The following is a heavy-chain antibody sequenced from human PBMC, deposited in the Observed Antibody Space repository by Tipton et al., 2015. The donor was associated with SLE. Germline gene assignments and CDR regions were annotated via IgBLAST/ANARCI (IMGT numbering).Heavy chain of an antibody. CDR3: ARVGRCSSTSCYTGEYAFDI. D-gene: IGHD2-2*02. CDR1: GYTFTGYY. J-gene: IGHJ3*02. CDR2: INPSGGST. V-gene: IGHV1-46*01. Sequence: QLVQSGAEVKKPGASVKVSCKASGYTFTGYYMHWVRQAPGQGLEWMGIINPSGGSTDYAQNFQGRVTMTRDTSTSTVYMELSSLRSEDTAMYYCARVGRCSSTSCYTGEYAFDIWGQGTMVTVSS.